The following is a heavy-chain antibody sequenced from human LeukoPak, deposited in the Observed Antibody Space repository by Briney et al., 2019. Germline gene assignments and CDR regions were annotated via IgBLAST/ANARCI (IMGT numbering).Heavy chain of an antibody. J-gene: IGHJ5*02. CDR3: ARDRSSGWTRVNWFDP. CDR1: GFTFSSYS. CDR2: ISSSSSYI. D-gene: IGHD6-19*01. V-gene: IGHV3-21*01. Sequence: KPGGSLRLSCAASGFTFSSYSMNWVRQAPGKGLEWVSSISSSSSYIYYADSVKGRFTISRDNAKNSLYLQMNSLRAEDTAVYYCARDRSSGWTRVNWFDPWGQGTLVTVSS.